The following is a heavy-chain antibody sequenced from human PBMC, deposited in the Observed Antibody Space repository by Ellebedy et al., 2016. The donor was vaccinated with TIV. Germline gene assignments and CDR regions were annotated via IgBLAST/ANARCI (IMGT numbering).Heavy chain of an antibody. V-gene: IGHV4-39*01. J-gene: IGHJ4*02. D-gene: IGHD5-18*01. Sequence: MPGGSLRLSCTVSGGSISSSTYFWGWIRQPPGKGLEWIGNIYHSGSTYYNPSLNSRVTISVDTSKNQFSLNLNSVTAADTAVYYCATWDRGYSYGSPFFDYWGQGTLVTVSS. CDR1: GGSISSSTYF. CDR3: ATWDRGYSYGSPFFDY. CDR2: IYHSGST.